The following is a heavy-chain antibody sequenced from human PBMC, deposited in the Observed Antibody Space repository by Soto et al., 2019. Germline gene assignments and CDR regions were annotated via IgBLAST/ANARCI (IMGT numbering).Heavy chain of an antibody. Sequence: EVQLLESGGGLVQPGGSLRLSCAASGFTFSSYAMSWVRQAPGKGLEWVSAISGSGGSTYYADSVKGRFTISRDNSKNTLYLQMNSLRDEDTAVYYCAKDLSGVTTSDYWGQGTLVTVSS. J-gene: IGHJ4*02. CDR2: ISGSGGST. CDR1: GFTFSSYA. D-gene: IGHD4-17*01. CDR3: AKDLSGVTTSDY. V-gene: IGHV3-23*01.